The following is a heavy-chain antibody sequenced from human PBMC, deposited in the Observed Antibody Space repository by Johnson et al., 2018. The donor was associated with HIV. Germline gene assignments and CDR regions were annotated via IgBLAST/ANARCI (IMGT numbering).Heavy chain of an antibody. J-gene: IGHJ3*02. CDR3: TRDRTMIVVKTAFDI. CDR1: GFTFIDYG. CDR2: IRSKAYGGTT. D-gene: IGHD3-22*01. V-gene: IGHV3-49*04. Sequence: VQLVEYGGGVVQPGGSLRLSCAATGFTFIDYGMHWVRKAPGKGLAWVGFIRSKAYGGTTEYAASVKGRFIISRDDSKSIAYLQMNSLKTEDTAVYYCTRDRTMIVVKTAFDIWGQGTMVTVSS.